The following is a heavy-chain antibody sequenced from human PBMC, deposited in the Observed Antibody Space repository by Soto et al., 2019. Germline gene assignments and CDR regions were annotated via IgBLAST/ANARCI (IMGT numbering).Heavy chain of an antibody. V-gene: IGHV1-69*02. CDR1: GGTFSSYT. CDR3: ARGDYDFWSCYSQAPYYYYYMDV. D-gene: IGHD3-3*01. Sequence: GASVKVSCKASGGTFSSYTISWVRQAPGQGLEWMGRIIPILGIANYAQKFQGRVTITADKSTSTAYMELSSLRSEDTAVYYCARGDYDFWSCYSQAPYYYYYMDVWGKGTTVTVSS. CDR2: IIPILGIA. J-gene: IGHJ6*03.